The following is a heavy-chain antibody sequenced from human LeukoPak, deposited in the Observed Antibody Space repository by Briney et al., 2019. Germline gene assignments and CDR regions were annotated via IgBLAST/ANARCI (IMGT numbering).Heavy chain of an antibody. J-gene: IGHJ3*02. Sequence: ASVKVSCKASGYTFTSYAMLWVRRAPGQRLEWMGWINAGNGNTKYSQKFQGRVTITRDTSASTAYMELSSLRSEDTAVYYCARDHGSSKEDDAFDIWGQGTMVTVSS. D-gene: IGHD6-13*01. CDR3: ARDHGSSKEDDAFDI. CDR1: GYTFTSYA. CDR2: INAGNGNT. V-gene: IGHV1-3*01.